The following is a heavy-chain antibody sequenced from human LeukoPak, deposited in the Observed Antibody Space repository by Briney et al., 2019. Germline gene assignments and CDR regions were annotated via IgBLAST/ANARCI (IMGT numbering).Heavy chain of an antibody. CDR2: IYYSGST. D-gene: IGHD5-18*01. J-gene: IGHJ4*02. CDR1: GGSISSYY. Sequence: PSETLSLTCTVSGGSISSYYWSWIRQPPGKGLEWIGYIYYSGSTNYNPSLKSRVTISVDTSKNQFSLKLSSVIAADTAVYYCAGAGIQLWYDYWGQGTLVTVSS. CDR3: AGAGIQLWYDY. V-gene: IGHV4-59*01.